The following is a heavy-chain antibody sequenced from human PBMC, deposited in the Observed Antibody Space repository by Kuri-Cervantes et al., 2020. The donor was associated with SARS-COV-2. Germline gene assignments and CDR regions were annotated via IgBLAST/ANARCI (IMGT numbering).Heavy chain of an antibody. V-gene: IGHV3-30*02. CDR2: IRYDGSNK. D-gene: IGHD2-15*01. CDR3: ARERRLLPVRYYYYYYMDV. J-gene: IGHJ6*03. Sequence: GGSLRLSCAASGFTFSSYGMHWVRQAPGKGLEWVAFIRYDGSNKYYADSVKGRFTISRDNSKNTLYLQMNGLRAEDTAVYYCARERRLLPVRYYYYYYMDVWGKGTTVTVSS. CDR1: GFTFSSYG.